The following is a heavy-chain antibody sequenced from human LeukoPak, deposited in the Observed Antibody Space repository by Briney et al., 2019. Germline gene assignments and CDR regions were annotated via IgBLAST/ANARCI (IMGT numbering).Heavy chain of an antibody. CDR3: ARGRNPREYYFDY. D-gene: IGHD1-14*01. CDR1: GGSFSGYY. CDR2: IYYSGST. V-gene: IGHV4-59*01. Sequence: SETLSLTCAVYGGSFSGYYWSWIRQPPGKGLEWIGYIYYSGSTNYNPSLKSRVTISVDTSKNQFSLKLSSVTAADTAVYYCARGRNPREYYFDYWGQGTLVTVSS. J-gene: IGHJ4*02.